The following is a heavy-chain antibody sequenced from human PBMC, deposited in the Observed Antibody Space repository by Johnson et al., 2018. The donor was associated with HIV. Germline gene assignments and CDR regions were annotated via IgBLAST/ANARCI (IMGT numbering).Heavy chain of an antibody. CDR2: IKSKTDGGTT. J-gene: IGHJ3*02. V-gene: IGHV3-15*01. CDR3: ARGNSVAARIGAFDI. D-gene: IGHD6-6*01. CDR1: GFTFSNAW. Sequence: VQLVESGGGLVKPGGSLRLSCAASGFTFSNAWMSWVRQAPGKGLEWVGRIKSKTDGGTTDYAAPVKGRFTISRDDSKNTLYLQMNSLQTEDTGVYYCARGNSVAARIGAFDIWGQGTMVTVSS.